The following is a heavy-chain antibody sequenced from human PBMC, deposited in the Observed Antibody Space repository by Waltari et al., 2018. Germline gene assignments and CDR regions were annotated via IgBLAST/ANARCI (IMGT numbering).Heavy chain of an antibody. Sequence: QVQLQESGPGLVKPTHTLSLTCTVSGEPISDDVSRWTYWTWIRQSAGKGLEWIGHIYSSGAVDYNPYLRSRVTISLDTPKSHFTLKLTSVTAADTAVYYCANRGVGNYFKYFRLWSPGTLVTVSS. CDR1: GEPISDDVSRWTY. D-gene: IGHD1-7*01. CDR2: IYSSGAV. V-gene: IGHV4-61*02. CDR3: ANRGVGNYFKYFRL. J-gene: IGHJ1*01.